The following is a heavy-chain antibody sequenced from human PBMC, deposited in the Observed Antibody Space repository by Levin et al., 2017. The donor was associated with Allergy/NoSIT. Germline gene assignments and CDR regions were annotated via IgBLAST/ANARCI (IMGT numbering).Heavy chain of an antibody. D-gene: IGHD5-24*01. CDR2: VFNSGST. Sequence: RSQTLSLTCTVSGGSISSNYWSWFRLPPGKGLEWIGYVFNSGSTNYNPSLKSRVTISIDTSKNQFSLKLSSVTAADTAMYYCARHKMSTPTARYFDYWGQGTLVTVSS. CDR3: ARHKMSTPTARYFDY. J-gene: IGHJ4*02. CDR1: GGSISSNY. V-gene: IGHV4-59*08.